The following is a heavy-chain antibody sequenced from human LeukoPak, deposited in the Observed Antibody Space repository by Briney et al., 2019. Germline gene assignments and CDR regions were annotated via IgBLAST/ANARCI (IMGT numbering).Heavy chain of an antibody. CDR3: ARDSGEYSFGGFWYFDV. CDR1: GFMFSSYW. CDR2: IKQDGSQI. J-gene: IGHJ2*01. D-gene: IGHD5-18*01. Sequence: GGSLRLSCAGSGFMFSSYWIYWVRKAPGKGLESVANIKQDGSQIHYVDSVKGRSTISRDNAQNSVYMQMNSLRVEDTAVYYCARDSGEYSFGGFWYFDVWGRGTLVTVSS. V-gene: IGHV3-7*05.